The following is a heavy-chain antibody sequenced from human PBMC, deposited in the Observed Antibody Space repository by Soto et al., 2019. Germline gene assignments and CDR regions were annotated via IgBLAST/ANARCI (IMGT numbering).Heavy chain of an antibody. V-gene: IGHV4-61*01. J-gene: IGHJ3*02. CDR3: ARDLQRGYSYGYGAFDI. D-gene: IGHD5-18*01. CDR2: IYYSGST. Sequence: SETLSLTCTVSGGSVSSGSYYWSWIRQPPGKGLECIGYIYYSGSTNYNPSLKSRVTISVDTSKNQFSLKLSSVTAADTAVYYCARDLQRGYSYGYGAFDIWGQGTMVTVSS. CDR1: GGSVSSGSYY.